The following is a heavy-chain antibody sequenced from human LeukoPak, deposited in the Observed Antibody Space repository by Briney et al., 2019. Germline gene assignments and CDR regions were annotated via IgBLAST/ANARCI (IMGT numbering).Heavy chain of an antibody. CDR2: IIPILGIA. J-gene: IGHJ4*02. Sequence: SVKVSCKASGGTFSSYAISWVRQAPGRGLEWMGRIIPILGIANYAQKFQGRVTITADKSTSTAYMELSSLRSEDTAVYYCARATTNYGDYAILDWGQGTLVTVSS. CDR3: ARATTNYGDYAILD. V-gene: IGHV1-69*04. CDR1: GGTFSSYA. D-gene: IGHD4-17*01.